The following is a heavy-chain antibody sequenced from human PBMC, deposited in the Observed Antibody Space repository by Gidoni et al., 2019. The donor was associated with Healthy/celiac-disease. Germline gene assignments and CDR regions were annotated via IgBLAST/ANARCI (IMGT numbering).Heavy chain of an antibody. D-gene: IGHD5-18*01. V-gene: IGHV4-39*01. CDR3: ARHYRGYSYGYLDY. CDR1: GGSISSSSYY. Sequence: QLQLQESGPGLVKPSETLSLTCTVSGGSISSSSYYWGWIRQPPGKGLEWIGSIYYSGSTYYNPSLKSRVTISVDTSKNQFSLKLSSVTAADTAVYYCARHYRGYSYGYLDYWGQGTLVTVSS. CDR2: IYYSGST. J-gene: IGHJ4*02.